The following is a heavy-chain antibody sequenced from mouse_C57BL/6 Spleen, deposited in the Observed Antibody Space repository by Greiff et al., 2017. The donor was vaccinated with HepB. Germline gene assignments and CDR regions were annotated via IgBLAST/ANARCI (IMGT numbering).Heavy chain of an antibody. CDR3: AGDYLFAY. CDR1: GFTFSDYG. V-gene: IGHV5-17*01. D-gene: IGHD1-1*01. CDR2: ISSGSSTI. J-gene: IGHJ3*01. Sequence: EVHLVESGGGLVKPGGSLKLSCAASGFTFSDYGMHWVRQAPEKGLEWVAYISSGSSTIYYADTVKGRFTISRDNAKNTLFLQMTSLGSEDTAMYYCAGDYLFAYWGQGTLVTVSA.